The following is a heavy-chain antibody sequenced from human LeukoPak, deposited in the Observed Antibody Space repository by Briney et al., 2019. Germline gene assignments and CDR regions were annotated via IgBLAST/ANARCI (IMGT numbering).Heavy chain of an antibody. D-gene: IGHD3-22*01. J-gene: IGHJ4*02. V-gene: IGHV3-23*01. CDR2: ISGSGGST. CDR1: GFTFSSYA. CDR3: ARNHYDVSGYLYHFDY. Sequence: GGSLRLSCAASGFTFSSYAMSWVRQAPGKGLEWVSAISGSGGSTYYADSVKGRFTISRDNSKNTLYLQMNSLRAEDTAVYYCARNHYDVSGYLYHFDYWGQGTLVTVSS.